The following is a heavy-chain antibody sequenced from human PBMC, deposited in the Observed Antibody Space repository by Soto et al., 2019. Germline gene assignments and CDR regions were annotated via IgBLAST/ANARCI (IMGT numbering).Heavy chain of an antibody. J-gene: IGHJ6*03. D-gene: IGHD5-12*01. CDR3: ARSSVVATIIISMDV. Sequence: SETLSLTCTVSGGSISSYYWSWIRQPPGKGLEWIGYIYYSGSTNYNPSLKSRVTISVDTSKNQFSLKLSSVTAADTAVYYCARSSVVATIIISMDVWGKGTTVTVS. CDR2: IYYSGST. V-gene: IGHV4-59*01. CDR1: GGSISSYY.